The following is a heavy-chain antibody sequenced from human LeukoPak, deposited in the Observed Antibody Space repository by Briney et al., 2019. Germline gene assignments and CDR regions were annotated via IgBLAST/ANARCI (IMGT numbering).Heavy chain of an antibody. J-gene: IGHJ6*02. CDR1: GFTSSDYY. Sequence: GGSLRLSCAASGFTSSDYYMTWIRQPPGKGPEWISYISSSGGTTTYVDSVKGRFTISRDNAKNSLYLQMNSLRADDAAVYYCARSDYYTVDVWGQGTAVTVSS. CDR3: ARSDYYTVDV. V-gene: IGHV3-11*01. CDR2: ISSSGGTT.